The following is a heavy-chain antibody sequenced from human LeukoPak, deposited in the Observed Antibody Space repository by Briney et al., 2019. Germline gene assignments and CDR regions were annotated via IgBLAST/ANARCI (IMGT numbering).Heavy chain of an antibody. D-gene: IGHD6-13*01. CDR3: ARDKGIAAAENDY. V-gene: IGHV3-66*01. CDR2: IYSGGST. Sequence: GGSLRLSCAASGFTVSSNYMSWVRQAPGKGLEWVSVIYSGGSTYYADSVKGRFTISRDNSKNTLYLQMNSLRAEDTAVYYCARDKGIAAAENDYWGQGTLVTVSS. CDR1: GFTVSSNY. J-gene: IGHJ4*02.